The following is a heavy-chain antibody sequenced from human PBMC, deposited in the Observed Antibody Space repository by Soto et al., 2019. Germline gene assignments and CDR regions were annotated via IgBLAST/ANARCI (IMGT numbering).Heavy chain of an antibody. CDR2: INPSGGST. CDR1: GYTFTSYY. CDR3: AREIYCSGGSCYRYYYYGMDV. J-gene: IGHJ6*02. Sequence: ASVKVSCKASGYTFTSYYMHWVRQAPGQGLEWMGIINPSGGSTSYAQKFQGRVTMTRDTSTSTVYMELSSLRSEDTAVYYCAREIYCSGGSCYRYYYYGMDVWGQGTTVTVSS. D-gene: IGHD2-15*01. V-gene: IGHV1-46*01.